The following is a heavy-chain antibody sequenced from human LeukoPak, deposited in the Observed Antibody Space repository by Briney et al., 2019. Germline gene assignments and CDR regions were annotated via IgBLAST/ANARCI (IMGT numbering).Heavy chain of an antibody. CDR2: ISSSSSYI. CDR1: GFTFSSYS. CDR3: ARADAAAAGFDY. J-gene: IGHJ4*02. D-gene: IGHD6-13*01. Sequence: GGSLRLSCAASGFTFSSYSMNWVRQAPGKGLEWVSSISSSSSYIYYADSVKGRFTISRDNAKNSPYLQMNSLRAEDTAVYYCARADAAAAGFDYWGQGTLVTVSS. V-gene: IGHV3-21*01.